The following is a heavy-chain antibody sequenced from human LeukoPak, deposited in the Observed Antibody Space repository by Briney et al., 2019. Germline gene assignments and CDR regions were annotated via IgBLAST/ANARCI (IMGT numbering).Heavy chain of an antibody. CDR2: IYYSGST. D-gene: IGHD2-15*01. V-gene: IGHV4-59*01. J-gene: IGHJ4*02. CDR1: GGSISSYY. CDR3: ASTSGYRSGGNCYSAFDY. Sequence: SSETLSLTCTVSGGSISSYYWSWIRQPPGKGLEWIGYIYYSGSTNYNPSLKSRLTISVDTSNNQFSLKLSSVTAADTAVYYCASTSGYRSGGNCYSAFDYWGQGTLVTVSS.